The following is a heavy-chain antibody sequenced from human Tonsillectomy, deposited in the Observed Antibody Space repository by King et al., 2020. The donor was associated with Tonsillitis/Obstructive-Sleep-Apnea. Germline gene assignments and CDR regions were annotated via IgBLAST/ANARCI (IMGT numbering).Heavy chain of an antibody. CDR3: TRHVGGDFWSGYYTV. V-gene: IGHV3-73*01. CDR2: IRSKANSYAT. J-gene: IGHJ4*02. CDR1: GFTFSGSA. D-gene: IGHD3-3*01. Sequence: VQLVESGGGLVRPGGSLKLSCAASGFTFSGSAMHWVRQASGKGLEWVGRIRSKANSYATAYAASVKGRFTISRDDSKNTAYLQMNSLKTEDTAVYYCTRHVGGDFWSGYYTVWGQGTLVTVSS.